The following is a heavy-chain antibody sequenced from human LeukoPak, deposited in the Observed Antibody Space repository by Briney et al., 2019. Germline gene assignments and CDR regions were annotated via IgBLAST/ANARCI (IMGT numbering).Heavy chain of an antibody. CDR2: IYSSGST. D-gene: IGHD4-23*01. CDR3: ARRTVVLDF. Sequence: SETLSLTCTVSGGSINSFYWSWIRQPPGKGLEWIGYIYSSGSTTYNPSLKSRVTISVDTSKNQSSLKLSSVTAADTAVYYCARRTVVLDFWGLGTLVTVSS. CDR1: GGSINSFY. J-gene: IGHJ4*02. V-gene: IGHV4-59*01.